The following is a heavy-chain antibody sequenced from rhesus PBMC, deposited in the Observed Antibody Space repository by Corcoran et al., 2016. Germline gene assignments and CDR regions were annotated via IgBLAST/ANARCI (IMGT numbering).Heavy chain of an antibody. V-gene: IGHV4-80*01. CDR1: GSSISSKW. D-gene: IGHD6-31*01. Sequence: QVQLQESGPGLVKPSETLSLTCTVSGSSISSKWWSWIRQPPGKGLGWIGGINGNSGSTNYNPSLKSRVTISKDASKNQFSLKLSSVTAADTAVYYCARPRPVWGQRLVKDYWGQGVLVTVSS. CDR2: INGNSGST. CDR3: ARPRPVWGQRLVKDY. J-gene: IGHJ4*01.